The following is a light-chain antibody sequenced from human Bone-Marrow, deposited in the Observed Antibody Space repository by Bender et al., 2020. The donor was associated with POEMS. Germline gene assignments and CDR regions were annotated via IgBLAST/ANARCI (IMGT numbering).Light chain of an antibody. CDR2: GNS. CDR3: QSFDSRLSAWV. V-gene: IGLV1-40*01. Sequence: QSVLTQPPAVSGAPGQGVTISCTGSNSNVGSYDVHWYQQLPGTAPKLLLYGNSKRPSGVTDRFSGSKSGTSASLAITGLQAEDEADYYCQSFDSRLSAWVFGGGTKLTVL. CDR1: NSNVGSYD. J-gene: IGLJ3*02.